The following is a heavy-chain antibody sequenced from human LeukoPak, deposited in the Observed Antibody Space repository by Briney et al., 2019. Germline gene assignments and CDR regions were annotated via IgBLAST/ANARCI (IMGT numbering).Heavy chain of an antibody. V-gene: IGHV1-46*01. Sequence: ASVKVSCKASGYTFTSYHMHWVRQAPGQGLEWMGIINPSGGTTNYAQKFRGRVTMTRDMSTSTDYMELSSLRSEGTAVYYCARDVVYYDSSGYYYFDYWGQGTLVTVSS. CDR1: GYTFTSYH. CDR3: ARDVVYYDSSGYYYFDY. CDR2: INPSGGTT. J-gene: IGHJ4*02. D-gene: IGHD3-22*01.